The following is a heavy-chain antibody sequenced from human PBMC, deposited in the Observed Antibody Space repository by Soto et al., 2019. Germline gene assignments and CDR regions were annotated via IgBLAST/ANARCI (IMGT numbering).Heavy chain of an antibody. Sequence: PSETLSLTCTVSGGSISSYYWSWIRQPPGKGLEWIGYIYYSGSTNYNPSLKSRFTISVDTSKNRLSLKLSSVTAADTAVYYCARRYGYYFDYWGQGTLVTVSS. D-gene: IGHD4-17*01. CDR3: ARRYGYYFDY. CDR2: IYYSGST. J-gene: IGHJ4*02. V-gene: IGHV4-59*08. CDR1: GGSISSYY.